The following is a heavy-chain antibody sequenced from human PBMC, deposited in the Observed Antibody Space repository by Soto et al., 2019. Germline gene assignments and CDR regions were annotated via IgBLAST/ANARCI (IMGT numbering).Heavy chain of an antibody. CDR3: ARDWSGYFHYYYYGMDV. CDR1: GFTFSSYW. CDR2: INSDGSST. V-gene: IGHV3-74*01. Sequence: PGGSLRLSCAASGFTFSSYWMHWVRQAPVKGLVWVSRINSDGSSTSYADSVKGRFTISRDNAKNTLYLQMNSLRAEDTAVYYCARDWSGYFHYYYYGMDVWGQGTTVTVSS. J-gene: IGHJ6*02. D-gene: IGHD3-3*01.